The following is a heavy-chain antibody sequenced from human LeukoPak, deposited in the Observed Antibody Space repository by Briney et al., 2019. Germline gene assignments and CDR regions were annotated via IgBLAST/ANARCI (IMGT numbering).Heavy chain of an antibody. V-gene: IGHV3-23*01. Sequence: GGSLRLSCAASGFTFSNYAMTWVRQAPGKGLEWVSILSDSGVYTYYADSVKGRFTISRDNSNNMLYLQMNSLRAEDTAVYYCEKERSIAARLFDYWGQGTLVTVSS. D-gene: IGHD6-6*01. CDR2: LSDSGVYT. CDR1: GFTFSNYA. CDR3: EKERSIAARLFDY. J-gene: IGHJ4*02.